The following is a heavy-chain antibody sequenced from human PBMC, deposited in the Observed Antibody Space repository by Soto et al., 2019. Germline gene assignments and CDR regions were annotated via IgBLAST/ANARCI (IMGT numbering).Heavy chain of an antibody. D-gene: IGHD2-21*02. CDR3: TRDRAGASGDDPFFDY. V-gene: IGHV3-15*07. J-gene: IGHJ4*02. CDR2: IETNTDGGTT. Sequence: EVQLVESGGGLVKPGGSLRLSCAASGFSFSNAWMNWVRRAPGKGLEWVGRIETNTDGGTTDDPAPVKGRFTISRDDSKNMLFLEMNSLKSEDTAVYYCTRDRAGASGDDPFFDYWGRGTLVTVSS. CDR1: GFSFSNAW.